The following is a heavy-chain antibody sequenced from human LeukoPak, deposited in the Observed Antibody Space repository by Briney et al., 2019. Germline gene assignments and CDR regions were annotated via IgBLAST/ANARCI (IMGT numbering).Heavy chain of an antibody. D-gene: IGHD2/OR15-2a*01. CDR1: GFTFSGSA. J-gene: IGHJ4*02. Sequence: GGSLRLSCAASGFTFSGSAMHWVRQASGKGLEWVGRIRSKANSYATAYAASVKGRFTISRDDSKNTAYLQMNSLKTEDTAVYYCVRGNRGPDYWGQGTLVTVSS. CDR3: VRGNRGPDY. V-gene: IGHV3-73*01. CDR2: IRSKANSYAT.